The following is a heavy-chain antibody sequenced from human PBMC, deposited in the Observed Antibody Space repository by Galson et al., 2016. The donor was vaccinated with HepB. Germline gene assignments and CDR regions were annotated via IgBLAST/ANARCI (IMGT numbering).Heavy chain of an antibody. CDR2: IYYNGIT. V-gene: IGHV4-39*01. D-gene: IGHD3-10*01. CDR1: GGSVNNWNYY. J-gene: IGHJ4*02. Sequence: SETLSLTCTVSGGSVNNWNYYWGWIRQPPGKGLEWIGSIYYNGITYYNPSLKSRVTISVDTSKNHFSLKMTSVTAADTAVYYWAGQGRSHFDCWGQGTLVRVSS. CDR3: AGQGRSHFDC.